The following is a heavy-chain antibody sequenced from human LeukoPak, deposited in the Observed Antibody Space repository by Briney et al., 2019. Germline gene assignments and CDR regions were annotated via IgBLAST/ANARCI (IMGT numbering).Heavy chain of an antibody. J-gene: IGHJ6*03. CDR3: ARSSGDSAGNYYYYMDV. CDR1: GFTFSSYG. Sequence: GGSLRLSCAASGFTFSSYGMHWVRQAPGKGLEWVAVISYDGSNKYYADSVKSRFTISRDNSKNTLYLQMNSLRSEDTAVYYCARSSGDSAGNYYYYMDVWGKGTTVTISS. V-gene: IGHV3-30*03. D-gene: IGHD7-27*01. CDR2: ISYDGSNK.